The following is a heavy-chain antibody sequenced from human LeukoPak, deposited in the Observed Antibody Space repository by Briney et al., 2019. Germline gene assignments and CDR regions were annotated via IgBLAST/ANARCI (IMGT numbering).Heavy chain of an antibody. CDR3: ARQTGSGLFILP. CDR2: IYYSGNT. V-gene: IGHV4-39*01. Sequence: SETLSLTCTVSGVSISSSNSYWGWIRHPPGKGLEWIVSIYYSGNTYYNASLKRQVSISIDTSKNQSSLRLTSVTAADTDVYYCARQTGSGLFILPGGQGTLVTVSS. CDR1: GVSISSSNSY. D-gene: IGHD3/OR15-3a*01. J-gene: IGHJ4*02.